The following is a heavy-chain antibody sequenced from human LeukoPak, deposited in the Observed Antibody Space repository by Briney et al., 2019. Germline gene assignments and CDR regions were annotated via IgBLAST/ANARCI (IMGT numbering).Heavy chain of an antibody. D-gene: IGHD5-12*01. J-gene: IGHJ5*02. CDR2: IYTSGST. CDR3: ARSSGYDSGWFDP. CDR1: GGSISSGSYY. Sequence: SQTLSLTCTVSGGSISSGSYYWSWIRQPAGKGLEWIGRIYTSGSTNYNPSLKSRVTISVDTSKNQFSLKLSSVTAADTAMYYCARSSGYDSGWFDPWGQGTLVTVSS. V-gene: IGHV4-61*02.